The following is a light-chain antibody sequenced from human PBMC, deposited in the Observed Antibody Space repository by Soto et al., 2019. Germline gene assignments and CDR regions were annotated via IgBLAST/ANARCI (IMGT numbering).Light chain of an antibody. CDR3: QQYNNWPRT. J-gene: IGKJ1*01. Sequence: EIVLTQSPATLSLSPGERATLSCRDNQSVSSYLAWYQQKPGQAPRLLIYGASTRATGIPARFSGSGSGTGFTLTISSLQSEDFAVYYCQQYNNWPRTFGQGTKVDIK. CDR2: GAS. V-gene: IGKV3-15*01. CDR1: QSVSSY.